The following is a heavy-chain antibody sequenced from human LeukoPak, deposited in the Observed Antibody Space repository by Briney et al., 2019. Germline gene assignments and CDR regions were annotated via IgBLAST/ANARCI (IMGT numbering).Heavy chain of an antibody. CDR2: INPNSGGT. CDR3: ARDGGSSGWYGFDY. D-gene: IGHD6-13*01. J-gene: IGHJ4*02. CDR1: GYTFTGYY. Sequence: GASVKVSCKASGYTFTGYYMHWVRQAPGQGLEWMGRINPNSGGTNYAQKYQGRVTMTRDTSISTAYMELSRLRSDDTAVYYCARDGGSSGWYGFDYWGQGTLVTVSS. V-gene: IGHV1-2*06.